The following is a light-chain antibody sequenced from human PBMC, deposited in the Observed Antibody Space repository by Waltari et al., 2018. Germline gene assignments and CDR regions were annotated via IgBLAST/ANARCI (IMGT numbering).Light chain of an antibody. CDR2: ETT. Sequence: QSALTQPASVSASLGQSLTISCTGTSSDIGLYDLISWYQQHPGKAPKLIIHETTNRPSGVPNRVSGSKSGNTASLTISGLQAEDEADYYCCSFAGRSWLFGGGTKLTVL. V-gene: IGLV2-23*01. CDR3: CSFAGRSWL. J-gene: IGLJ3*02. CDR1: SSDIGLYDL.